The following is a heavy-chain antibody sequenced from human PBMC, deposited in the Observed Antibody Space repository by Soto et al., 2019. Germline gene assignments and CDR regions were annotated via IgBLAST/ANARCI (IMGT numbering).Heavy chain of an antibody. J-gene: IGHJ4*02. Sequence: RLSCVGSGFRFSKYGMHWVRQAPGKVLELVAVISYDGINKYYADSVKGRFTISRDNSKNTLYLQMNSLSDEDTAVYYCAKDLWSGSYYFDYWGQGTLVTGSS. CDR2: ISYDGINK. CDR1: GFRFSKYG. CDR3: AKDLWSGSYYFDY. D-gene: IGHD3-3*01. V-gene: IGHV3-30*18.